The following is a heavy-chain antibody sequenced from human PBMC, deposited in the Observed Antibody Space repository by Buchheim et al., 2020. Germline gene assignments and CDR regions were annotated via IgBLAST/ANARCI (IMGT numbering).Heavy chain of an antibody. J-gene: IGHJ4*02. CDR2: IYYSGST. D-gene: IGHD6-19*01. CDR3: ARQDAQWLVPASPDY. V-gene: IGHV4-39*01. Sequence: QLQLQESGPGLVKPSETLSLTCTVSGGSISSSSYYWGWIRQPPGKGLEWIGSIYYSGSTYYNPSLKSRVTISVDTSKNQFSLKLSSVTAADTAVYYCARQDAQWLVPASPDYWGQGTL. CDR1: GGSISSSSYY.